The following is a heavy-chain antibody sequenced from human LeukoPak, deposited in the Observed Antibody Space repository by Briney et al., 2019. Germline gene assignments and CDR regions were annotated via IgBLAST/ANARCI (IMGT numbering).Heavy chain of an antibody. CDR3: ARDTSPGIAAAGFKTPTSN. J-gene: IGHJ4*02. D-gene: IGHD6-13*01. CDR1: GYRFTSYG. Sequence: ASVKVSCKASGYRFTSYGIGWVRQAPGQGLEWVGWISIYNGKTYYTQSLQDRVTMTTDTSTNTVYMELRSLRSDDTAVYYCARDTSPGIAAAGFKTPTSNWGQGTLVTVSS. V-gene: IGHV1-18*01. CDR2: ISIYNGKT.